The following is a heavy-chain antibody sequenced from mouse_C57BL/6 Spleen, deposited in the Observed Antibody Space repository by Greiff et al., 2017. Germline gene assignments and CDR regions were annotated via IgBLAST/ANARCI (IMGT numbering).Heavy chain of an antibody. CDR1: GYTFTSYW. Sequence: QVQLQQPGAELVKPGASVKLSCKASGYTFTSYWMHWVKQRPGQGLEWIGMIHPNSGSTNYNEKFKSKATLTVDKSSSTAYMQLSSLTSEDSAVYYCAHITSVGDSFAYWGQGTLVTVSA. J-gene: IGHJ3*01. CDR3: AHITSVGDSFAY. V-gene: IGHV1-64*01. D-gene: IGHD1-1*01. CDR2: IHPNSGST.